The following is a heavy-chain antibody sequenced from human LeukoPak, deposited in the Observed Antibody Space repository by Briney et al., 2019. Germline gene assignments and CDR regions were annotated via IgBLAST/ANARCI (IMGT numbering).Heavy chain of an antibody. J-gene: IGHJ6*02. CDR1: GYTFPSCG. D-gene: IGHD2-21*01. Sequence: ASVTVSCKSSGYTFPSCGISWVRQATGQGLAWMGWISAYNDNTHYEQKLQGRVTMTTDTSTSTAYMELRSLRSDETAVYYCARDTLQWGPSIYYYNGMDVWGQGTTVTVSS. CDR2: ISAYNDNT. CDR3: ARDTLQWGPSIYYYNGMDV. V-gene: IGHV1-18*01.